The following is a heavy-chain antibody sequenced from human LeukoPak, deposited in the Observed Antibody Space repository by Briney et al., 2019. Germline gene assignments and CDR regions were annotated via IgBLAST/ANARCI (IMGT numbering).Heavy chain of an antibody. Sequence: PGGSLRLSCAASGFTFSTYSMTWVRQAPGKGLEWVSYISSRSTVIYYADSLRGRFTISRDNAKNSLYLQVNSLGVEDTALYFCAREAVAGRGFDYWGQGALVTVSS. V-gene: IGHV3-48*01. D-gene: IGHD6-19*01. J-gene: IGHJ4*02. CDR3: AREAVAGRGFDY. CDR2: ISSRSTVI. CDR1: GFTFSTYS.